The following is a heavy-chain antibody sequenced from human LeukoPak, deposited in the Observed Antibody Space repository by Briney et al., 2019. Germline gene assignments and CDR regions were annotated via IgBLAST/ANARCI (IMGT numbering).Heavy chain of an antibody. Sequence: SETLSLTCAVSGDSISRGHWWSWVRQPPGKGLEWIGEIDRSGSPSYNPSLESRITISVDTSKNQLSLKVTSVTAADTAVYYCARNDDHCLAVWGKGTTVTVSS. CDR2: IDRSGSP. CDR3: ARNDDHCLAV. CDR1: GDSISRGHW. J-gene: IGHJ6*04. V-gene: IGHV4-55*09. D-gene: IGHD1-1*01.